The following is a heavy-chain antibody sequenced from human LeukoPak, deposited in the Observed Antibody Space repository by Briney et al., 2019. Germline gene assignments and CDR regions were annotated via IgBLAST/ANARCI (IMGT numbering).Heavy chain of an antibody. CDR3: ARGGEGYTYYGMDV. D-gene: IGHD5-24*01. J-gene: IGHJ6*02. Sequence: ASVKVSCKASGYTFTSYAMNWVRQPPGQGLEWMGWINTNTGNPTYAQGFTGRFVFSLDTSVSTAYLQISSLKAEDTAIYYCARGGEGYTYYGMDVWGQGTTVTVSS. CDR1: GYTFTSYA. CDR2: INTNTGNP. V-gene: IGHV7-4-1*02.